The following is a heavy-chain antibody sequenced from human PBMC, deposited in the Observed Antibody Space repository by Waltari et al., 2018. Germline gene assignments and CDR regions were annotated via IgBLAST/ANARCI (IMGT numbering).Heavy chain of an antibody. V-gene: IGHV4-39*01. CDR2: LYYSGSA. Sequence: QVQLQESGPGLVKPSETLSLTCTVSGDSVTRSGYFWGWIRRPPGKGLEWIGTLYYSGSAYYNPSLKSRVTISLDAPKNQFSLRLRSVTAADTAVYYCARHFMPSSAREEMWLDPWGQGTLVSVSS. CDR1: GDSVTRSGYF. D-gene: IGHD6-25*01. J-gene: IGHJ5*02. CDR3: ARHFMPSSAREEMWLDP.